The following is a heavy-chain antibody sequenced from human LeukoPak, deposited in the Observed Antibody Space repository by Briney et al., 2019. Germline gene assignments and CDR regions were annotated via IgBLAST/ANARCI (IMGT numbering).Heavy chain of an antibody. J-gene: IGHJ4*02. CDR2: ISYDGSIK. Sequence: PGRSLRLSCAASGFTFSSYGMRWGREAPGKGLEWVAVISYDGSIKYYADSVKGRFTISRDNSKNTLYLQMNSLRAEDTAVYYCAKDMAYDSSGYYSSAFDYWGQGTLVTVSS. V-gene: IGHV3-30*18. D-gene: IGHD3-22*01. CDR1: GFTFSSYG. CDR3: AKDMAYDSSGYYSSAFDY.